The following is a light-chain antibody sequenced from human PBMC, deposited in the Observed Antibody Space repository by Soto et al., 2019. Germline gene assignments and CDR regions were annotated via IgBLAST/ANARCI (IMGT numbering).Light chain of an antibody. CDR2: ADN. CDR3: TSWDDNLSAVV. V-gene: IGLV1-47*02. CDR1: ASNIGTFY. Sequence: QLVLTQPPSASATPGQGVTVSCSGSASNIGTFYVSWYQHLPGTAPKLLIYADNQRPSGVPDRFSGSKSGTSASLAISGLRSGDEADYYCTSWDDNLSAVVFGGGTKLTVL. J-gene: IGLJ2*01.